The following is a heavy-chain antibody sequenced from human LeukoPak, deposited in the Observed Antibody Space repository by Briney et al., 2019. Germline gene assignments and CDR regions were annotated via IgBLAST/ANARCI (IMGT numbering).Heavy chain of an antibody. CDR3: ARGISIAVAGMPDDY. V-gene: IGHV4-4*02. J-gene: IGHJ4*02. Sequence: SEALSLTCAVSGGSISSSDWWNWVRQSPGKGLEWIGEIYHSGTTNYNPSLKSRVTISVDKSKNQFSLKLSSVTAADTAVYYCARGISIAVAGMPDDYWGQGTLVTVSS. CDR1: GGSISSSDW. D-gene: IGHD6-19*01. CDR2: IYHSGTT.